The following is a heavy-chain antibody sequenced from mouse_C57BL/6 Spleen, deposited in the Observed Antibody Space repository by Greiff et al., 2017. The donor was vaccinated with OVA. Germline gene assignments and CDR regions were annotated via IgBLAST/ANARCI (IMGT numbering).Heavy chain of an antibody. Sequence: QVQLQQSGAELVKPGASVKISCKASGYAFSSYWMNWVKQRPGKGLEWIGQIYPGDGDTNYNGKFKGKATLTADKSSSTAYMQLSSLTSEDSAVYFCARWGLRREGYFDVWGTGTTVTVSS. CDR2: IYPGDGDT. CDR1: GYAFSSYW. CDR3: ARWGLRREGYFDV. J-gene: IGHJ1*03. D-gene: IGHD2-4*01. V-gene: IGHV1-80*01.